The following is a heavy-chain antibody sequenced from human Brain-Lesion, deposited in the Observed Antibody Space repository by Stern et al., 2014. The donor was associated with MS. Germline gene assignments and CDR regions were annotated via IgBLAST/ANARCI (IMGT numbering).Heavy chain of an antibody. V-gene: IGHV3-53*01. D-gene: IGHD1-1*01. J-gene: IGHJ4*02. CDR2: ITNVGST. CDR1: GFTVSRDY. CDR3: ARDTSSPERSDW. Sequence: EVHLVESGGGVIQPGGSLRLSCTASGFTVSRDYMTWVRQAPGKGPEWVSLITNVGSTFYTDSVKGRFTISRDDSKNTVYLHMTSLRAEDTAMYYCARDTSSPERSDWWGQGTLVTVSS.